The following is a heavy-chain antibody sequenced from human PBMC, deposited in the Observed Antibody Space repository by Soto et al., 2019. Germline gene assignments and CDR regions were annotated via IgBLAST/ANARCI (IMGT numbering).Heavy chain of an antibody. CDR3: ARTIYDYVWGSSLDY. J-gene: IGHJ4*02. D-gene: IGHD3-16*01. CDR2: VSASGLNT. V-gene: IGHV3-23*01. CDR1: GFTFSTYA. Sequence: GGSLRLSCAASGFTFSTYAMAWVRQAPGKGLEWVSGVSASGLNTDYADSVKGRFTISRDNSKNTLYLQMNSLRAEDTAVYYCARTIYDYVWGSSLDYWGQGTLVTVSS.